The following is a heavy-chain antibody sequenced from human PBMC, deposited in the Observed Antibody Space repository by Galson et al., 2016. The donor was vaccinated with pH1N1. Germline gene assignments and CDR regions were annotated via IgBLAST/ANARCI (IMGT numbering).Heavy chain of an antibody. CDR1: GGTFSTSS. CDR3: ATKTLTNRDRNFFEYGMDV. D-gene: IGHD1-14*01. J-gene: IGHJ6*02. Sequence: SVKVSCKASGGTFSTSSISWVRQAPGQGLEWMGGIIPIFDTTNYAQEFQGRVTITADESTSTVYMELRSLRSEDTAVYYCATKTLTNRDRNFFEYGMDVWSQGTTVTVSS. V-gene: IGHV1-69*13. CDR2: IIPIFDTT.